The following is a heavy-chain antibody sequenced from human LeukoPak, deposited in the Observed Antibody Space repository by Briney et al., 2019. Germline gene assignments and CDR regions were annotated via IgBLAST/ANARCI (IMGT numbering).Heavy chain of an antibody. V-gene: IGHV3-11*01. Sequence: GGSLRLSCAASGFIFSDYYMNWVRQAPGRGLEWLSYISNNGRTIYYADPVKGRFTISRDNSKNALYLQLNSPRAEDTAIYYCVKEGNYYLDVWGKGTTVTVSS. CDR3: VKEGNYYLDV. CDR2: ISNNGRTI. J-gene: IGHJ6*03. CDR1: GFIFSDYY.